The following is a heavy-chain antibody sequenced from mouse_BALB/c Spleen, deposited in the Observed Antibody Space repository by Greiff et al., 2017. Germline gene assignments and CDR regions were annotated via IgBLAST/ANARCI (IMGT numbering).Heavy chain of an antibody. CDR1: GYSITSDYA. J-gene: IGHJ2*01. D-gene: IGHD1-1*01. Sequence: VQLQQSGPGLVKPSQSLSLTCTVTGYSITSDYAWNWIRQFPGNKLEWMGYISYSGSTSYNPSLKSRISITRDTSKNQFFLQLNSVTTEDTATYYCARGHYGSSYDYFDYWGQGTTLTVSS. V-gene: IGHV3-2*02. CDR2: ISYSGST. CDR3: ARGHYGSSYDYFDY.